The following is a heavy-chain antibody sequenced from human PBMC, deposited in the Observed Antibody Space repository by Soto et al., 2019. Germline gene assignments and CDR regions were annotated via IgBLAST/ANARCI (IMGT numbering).Heavy chain of an antibody. V-gene: IGHV4-34*01. Sequence: QVQLQQWGAGLLKPSETLSLTCAVYGGSFSGYYWSWIRQPPGKGLEWIGEINHSGSTNYNPSLKSRVXXPXDXXTNQFSLKLSSVTAADTAVYYCARFRGSSWSPFDPWGQGTLVTVSS. D-gene: IGHD6-13*01. J-gene: IGHJ5*02. CDR3: ARFRGSSWSPFDP. CDR2: INHSGST. CDR1: GGSFSGYY.